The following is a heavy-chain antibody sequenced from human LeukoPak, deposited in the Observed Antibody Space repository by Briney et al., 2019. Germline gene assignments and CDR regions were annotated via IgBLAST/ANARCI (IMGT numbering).Heavy chain of an antibody. CDR1: GFTFSSYG. V-gene: IGHV3-30*02. D-gene: IGHD3-10*01. CDR3: AKATMVRGVMSYYYYYMDV. CDR2: IRYDGSNK. Sequence: HPGGSLRLSCAVSGFTFSSYGMHWVRQAPGKGLEWVAFIRYDGSNKYYADSVKGRFTISRDNSKNTLYLQMNSLRAEDTAVYYCAKATMVRGVMSYYYYYMDVWGKGTTVTISS. J-gene: IGHJ6*03.